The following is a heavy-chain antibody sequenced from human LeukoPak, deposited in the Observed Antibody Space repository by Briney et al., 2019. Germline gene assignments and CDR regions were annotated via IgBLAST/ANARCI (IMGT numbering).Heavy chain of an antibody. CDR1: GGTFSSYA. J-gene: IGHJ4*02. V-gene: IGHV1-69*13. CDR3: ARGGIAAAGSFDY. CDR2: IIPIFGTA. D-gene: IGHD6-13*01. Sequence: GASVKVSCKASGGTFSSYAINWVRQAPGQGLEWMGGIIPIFGTANYAQKFQGRVTITADESTSTAYMELSSLRSEDTAVYYCARGGIAAAGSFDYWGQGTLVTLSS.